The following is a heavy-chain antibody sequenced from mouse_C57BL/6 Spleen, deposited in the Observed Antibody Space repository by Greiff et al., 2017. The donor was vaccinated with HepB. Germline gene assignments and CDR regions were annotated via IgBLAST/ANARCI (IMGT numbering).Heavy chain of an antibody. CDR3: ARYYDYDRAFAY. V-gene: IGHV5-9*01. Sequence: VQLKQSGGGLVKPGGSLKLSCAASGFTFSSYTMSWVRQTPEKRLEWVATISGGGGNTYYPDSVKGRFTISRDNAKNTLYLQMSSLRSEDTALYYCARYYDYDRAFAYWGQGTLVTVSA. J-gene: IGHJ3*01. D-gene: IGHD2-4*01. CDR2: ISGGGGNT. CDR1: GFTFSSYT.